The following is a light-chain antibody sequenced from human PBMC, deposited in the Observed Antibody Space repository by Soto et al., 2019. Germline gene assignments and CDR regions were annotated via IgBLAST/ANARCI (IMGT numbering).Light chain of an antibody. CDR2: ATS. Sequence: DIEMTQSPSSLSASVGDRVTITCRARQSIGNFLNWYQQQPGKAPRLLIYATSSLQSGVPSRFSGIGSGTDFTLTISSLQPEDFATYYCQQSYSTPYTFGQGTKLEI. J-gene: IGKJ2*01. CDR3: QQSYSTPYT. CDR1: QSIGNF. V-gene: IGKV1-39*01.